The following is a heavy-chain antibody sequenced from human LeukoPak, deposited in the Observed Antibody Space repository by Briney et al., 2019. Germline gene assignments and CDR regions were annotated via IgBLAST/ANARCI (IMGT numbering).Heavy chain of an antibody. Sequence: NTSETLSLTCTVSGGSIRSSSYYWGWIRQPPGKGLEWIGTIYYYGSTYYNPSLESRVTISLDTSKNQFSLKLRSVTAADTAVYYCARDYSSDWYALWGQGTLVTVSS. CDR3: ARDYSSDWYAL. CDR2: IYYYGST. CDR1: GGSIRSSSYY. D-gene: IGHD6-19*01. J-gene: IGHJ4*02. V-gene: IGHV4-39*02.